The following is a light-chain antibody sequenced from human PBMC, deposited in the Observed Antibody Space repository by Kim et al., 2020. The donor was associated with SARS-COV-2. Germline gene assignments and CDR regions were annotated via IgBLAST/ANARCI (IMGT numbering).Light chain of an antibody. Sequence: DIQMTQSPSSLSASVGDRVTITCQASQSINSYLNWYQQKPGKAPKFLMYAASSLQSGVPSRFSGSGHGTDFTLTIRGLQPEDFATYYCQRSYSPPYCFGQGTELEIK. CDR3: QRSYSPPYC. CDR2: AAS. J-gene: IGKJ2*03. CDR1: QSINSY. V-gene: IGKV1-39*01.